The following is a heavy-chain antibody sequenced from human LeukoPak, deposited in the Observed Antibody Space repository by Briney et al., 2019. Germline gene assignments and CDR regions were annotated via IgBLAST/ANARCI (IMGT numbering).Heavy chain of an antibody. CDR3: ARGKGGYDFRSGYYLSYYYYYGMDV. D-gene: IGHD3-3*01. J-gene: IGHJ6*02. V-gene: IGHV1-3*01. Sequence: ASVKVSCKASGYTFTNYALHWVRQAPGQRLEWMGWINAGNGNTKYSQKFQGRVTVTRDTSASTAYMELSSLRSEDTAVYYCARGKGGYDFRSGYYLSYYYYYGMDVWGQGTTVTVSS. CDR2: INAGNGNT. CDR1: GYTFTNYA.